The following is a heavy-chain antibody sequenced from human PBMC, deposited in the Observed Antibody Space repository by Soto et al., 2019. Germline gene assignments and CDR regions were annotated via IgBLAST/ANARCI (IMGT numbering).Heavy chain of an antibody. Sequence: QVQLQQWGAGLLKPSETLSLTCAVYGGSFSGYYWTWIRQPPGKGLEWIGEINHLGYTNYYPSLKSRVTISVDTSKNQFSLKLSSVTAADTAMYYCARAPYTYNLTYFDFWGQGPPVTVSS. CDR2: INHLGYT. CDR3: ARAPYTYNLTYFDF. D-gene: IGHD3-10*01. CDR1: GGSFSGYY. V-gene: IGHV4-34*02. J-gene: IGHJ4*02.